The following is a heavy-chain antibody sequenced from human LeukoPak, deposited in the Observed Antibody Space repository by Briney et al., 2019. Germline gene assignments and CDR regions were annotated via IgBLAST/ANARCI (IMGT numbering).Heavy chain of an antibody. CDR3: ARSDYGGTHFDY. CDR1: GYTFTSYY. D-gene: IGHD4-23*01. V-gene: IGHV1-46*01. J-gene: IGHJ4*02. CDR2: INPSGGST. Sequence: GASVQFSCKASGYTFTSYYMHWVRPAPGQGLEWMGIINPSGGSTSYAQKFQGRVTMTRDTSTSTVYMELSSLRSEDTAVYYCARSDYGGTHFDYWGQGTLVTVSS.